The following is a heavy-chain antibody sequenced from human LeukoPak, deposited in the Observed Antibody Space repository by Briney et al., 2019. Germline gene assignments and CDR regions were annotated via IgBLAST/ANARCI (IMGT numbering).Heavy chain of an antibody. CDR3: ARHGCSSTSCYFIYYYGMDV. Sequence: GGSLRLSCAASGFTFSNYWMSWVRQAPGKGLEWVANIKQDGSEKYYVDSVKGRFTISRDNAENSLYLQMNSLRAEDTAVYYCARHGCSSTSCYFIYYYGMDVWGQGTTVTVSS. D-gene: IGHD2-2*01. V-gene: IGHV3-7*01. CDR1: GFTFSNYW. CDR2: IKQDGSEK. J-gene: IGHJ6*02.